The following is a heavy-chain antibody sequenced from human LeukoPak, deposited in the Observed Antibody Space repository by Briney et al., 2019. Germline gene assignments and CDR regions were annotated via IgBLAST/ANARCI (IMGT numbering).Heavy chain of an antibody. CDR2: ISGSGGST. D-gene: IGHD4-17*01. Sequence: GGSLRLSCAASGFTFSSYAMSWVRQAPGKGLEGVSAISGSGGSTYYADSVKGRFTISRDNSKNTLYLQMNSLRAEDTAVYYCAREPSYGDYAHFDYWGQGTLVTVSS. CDR1: GFTFSSYA. CDR3: AREPSYGDYAHFDY. J-gene: IGHJ4*02. V-gene: IGHV3-23*01.